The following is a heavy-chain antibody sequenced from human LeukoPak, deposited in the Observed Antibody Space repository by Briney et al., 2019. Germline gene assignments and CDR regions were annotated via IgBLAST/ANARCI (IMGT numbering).Heavy chain of an antibody. Sequence: GGSLRLSSAASGFTFSSYAMHWVRQAPGKGLEWVAFIQYDGSDKYYADSVKGRFTISRDHSKNTLYLQMNSLRAEDTAVYYCAKVNWNDGGFFDYWGQGTLVTVSS. CDR2: IQYDGSDK. CDR3: AKVNWNDGGFFDY. J-gene: IGHJ4*02. CDR1: GFTFSSYA. V-gene: IGHV3-30*02. D-gene: IGHD1-1*01.